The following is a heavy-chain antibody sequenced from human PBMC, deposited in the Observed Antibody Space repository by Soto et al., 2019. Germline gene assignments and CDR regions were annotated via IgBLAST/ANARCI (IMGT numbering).Heavy chain of an antibody. Sequence: QVQLVQSGAYMKKPGASVKVYCKASGYTFTHYDINWVRQATGQGLEWMGWMNPNTGNTGFAQKFQDRVTMTRNTSISTAYMELSSLRSEDTALYLCARGGWGPPFDFWGQGTPVTVSS. J-gene: IGHJ4*02. CDR3: ARGGWGPPFDF. D-gene: IGHD3-16*01. CDR2: MNPNTGNT. CDR1: GYTFTHYD. V-gene: IGHV1-8*01.